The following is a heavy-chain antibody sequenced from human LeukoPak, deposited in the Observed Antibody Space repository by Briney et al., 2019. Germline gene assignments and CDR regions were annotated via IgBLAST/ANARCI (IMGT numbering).Heavy chain of an antibody. Sequence: GGSLRLSCAASAFTFSSYGMHWVRQAPGKGLEWVAVIWYDGSNKYYADSVKGRFTISRDNSKNTLYLQMNSLRAEDTAVYYCARGGSSSWYYFDYWGQGTLVTVSS. V-gene: IGHV3-33*01. CDR3: ARGGSSSWYYFDY. D-gene: IGHD6-13*01. CDR1: AFTFSSYG. CDR2: IWYDGSNK. J-gene: IGHJ4*02.